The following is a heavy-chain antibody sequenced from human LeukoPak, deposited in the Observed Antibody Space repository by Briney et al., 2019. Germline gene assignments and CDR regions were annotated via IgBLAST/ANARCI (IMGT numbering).Heavy chain of an antibody. CDR1: GFTFSSYG. V-gene: IGHV3-30*18. Sequence: GRSLRLSCAASGFTFSSYGMHWVRQAPGKGLEWVAVISYDGSNEYYADSVKGRFTISRDNSKNTLYLQMNSLRAEDTAVYYCAKEDGDSSGWYDGAEYFQHWGQGTLVTVSS. CDR2: ISYDGSNE. D-gene: IGHD6-19*01. CDR3: AKEDGDSSGWYDGAEYFQH. J-gene: IGHJ1*01.